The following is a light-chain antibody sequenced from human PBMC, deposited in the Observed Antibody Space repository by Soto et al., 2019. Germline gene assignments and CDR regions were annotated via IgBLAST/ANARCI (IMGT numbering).Light chain of an antibody. CDR1: QSVGTN. J-gene: IGKJ2*01. CDR3: QQYDNWTYT. V-gene: IGKV3-15*01. Sequence: EIVLTQSPATLSVSPGELATLSCRTSQSVGTNLAWCQQKPGQAPRLLMYGAFIRAPGFPVRFRGTGSGSEFTLTISSVQSEDGALYYCQQYDNWTYTFGQGTKVDIK. CDR2: GAF.